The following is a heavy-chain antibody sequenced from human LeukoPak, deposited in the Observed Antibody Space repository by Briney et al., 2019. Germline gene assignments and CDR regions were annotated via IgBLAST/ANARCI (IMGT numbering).Heavy chain of an antibody. CDR2: IYYSGST. CDR3: ARVSTICVVVTDY. D-gene: IGHD3-3*01. J-gene: IGHJ4*02. Sequence: SETLSLTCTVSGDSVSSSSYCWGWLRQTPGKGLEWIVSIYYSGSTHYNPSPKRRLTRPVDTSKHPFFLKLSSLTAADTAVYYCARVSTICVVVTDYWGGGTRVTVS. CDR1: GDSVSSSSYC. V-gene: IGHV4-39*07.